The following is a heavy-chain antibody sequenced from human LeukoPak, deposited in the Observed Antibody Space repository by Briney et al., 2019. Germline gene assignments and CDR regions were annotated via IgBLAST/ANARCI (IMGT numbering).Heavy chain of an antibody. J-gene: IGHJ4*02. Sequence: ASVKVSCKASGYTFTGYYMHWVRQAPGQGLEWMGWINPNGGGTNYAQKFQGWVTMTRDTSISTAYMELNRLRSDDTAVYYCARGTRSVVVVPAASLDYWGQGTLVTVSS. CDR1: GYTFTGYY. CDR2: INPNGGGT. D-gene: IGHD2-2*01. V-gene: IGHV1-2*04. CDR3: ARGTRSVVVVPAASLDY.